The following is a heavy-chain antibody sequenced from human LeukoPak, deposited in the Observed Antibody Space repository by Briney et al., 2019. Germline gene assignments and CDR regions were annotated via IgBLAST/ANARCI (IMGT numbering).Heavy chain of an antibody. CDR3: ARDVSVSGMDV. CDR1: GFTFTNYW. Sequence: GGSLRLSCAASGFTFTNYWMSWVRQAPGKGLEWVANIKPDGSEEYFVDSVKGRFTISRDNPKKSLYLQMNSLRAEDTAIYYCARDVSVSGMDVWGQGTTVTVSS. J-gene: IGHJ6*02. D-gene: IGHD5/OR15-5a*01. CDR2: IKPDGSEE. V-gene: IGHV3-7*01.